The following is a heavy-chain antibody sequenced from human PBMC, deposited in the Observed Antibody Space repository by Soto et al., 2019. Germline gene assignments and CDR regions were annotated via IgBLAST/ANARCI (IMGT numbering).Heavy chain of an antibody. J-gene: IGHJ6*02. CDR3: ARRRGVVQDGMDV. D-gene: IGHD3-3*01. CDR2: IYYSGST. CDR1: GGSIRSSSSY. V-gene: IGHV4-39*01. Sequence: QLQLQESGPGLVKPSETLSLTCTVSGGSIRSSSSYWDWLRQPPGKGLEWIGSIYYSGSTYYNPSLKSRVIISMDKSKIQCSLNVSSVTASDTAVYYCARRRGVVQDGMDVWGQGTTVIVSS.